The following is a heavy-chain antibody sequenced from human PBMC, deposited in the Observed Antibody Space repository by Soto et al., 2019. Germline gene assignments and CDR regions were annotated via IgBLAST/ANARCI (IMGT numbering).Heavy chain of an antibody. J-gene: IGHJ4*02. CDR3: ERDTGRSYGPD. CDR1: GFTVSSNY. V-gene: IGHV3-66*01. D-gene: IGHD1-26*01. Sequence: EGSLRLSCAASGFTVSSNYMSWVRQAPGKGLEWVSVIYSGGSTYYADSVKGRFTISRDNSKNTLYLQMNSLRAEDTAVYYCERDTGRSYGPDWGQGNLVTVSS. CDR2: IYSGGST.